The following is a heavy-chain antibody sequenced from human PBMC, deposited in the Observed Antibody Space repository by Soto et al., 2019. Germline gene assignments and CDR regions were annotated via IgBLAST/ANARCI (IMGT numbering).Heavy chain of an antibody. CDR3: AKDITIFGVVIFWSNWFDP. D-gene: IGHD3-3*01. V-gene: IGHV3-23*01. J-gene: IGHJ5*02. Sequence: GGSLRLSCAASGFTFSSYAMSWVRQAPGKGLEWVSAISGSGGSTYYADSVKGRFTISRDNSKNTLYLQMNSLRAEDTAVYYCAKDITIFGVVIFWSNWFDPWGQGTLVTVSS. CDR1: GFTFSSYA. CDR2: ISGSGGST.